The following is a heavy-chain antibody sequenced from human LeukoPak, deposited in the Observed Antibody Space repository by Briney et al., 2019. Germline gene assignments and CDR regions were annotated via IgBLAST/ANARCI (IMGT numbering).Heavy chain of an antibody. D-gene: IGHD2-15*01. CDR1: GCCFTSYW. J-gene: IGHJ6*03. CDR2: IYPGDSGT. Sequence: GESLKSSCKGSGCCFTSYWSGCVRRMPGKGREGMVVIYPGDSGTRYSLSFQGQVTISADKSISTAYLQWSSLKASDTAMYYCARRGYCSGGSCYSYMDVWGKGPTVTVSS. V-gene: IGHV5-51*01. CDR3: ARRGYCSGGSCYSYMDV.